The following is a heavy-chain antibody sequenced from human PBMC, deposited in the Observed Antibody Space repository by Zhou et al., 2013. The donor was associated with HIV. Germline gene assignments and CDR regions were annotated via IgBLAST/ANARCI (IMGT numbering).Heavy chain of an antibody. Sequence: QVHLVQSGPELKRPGSSVRISCKTSDTPFSRFGFTWLRQAPGQGLEWLGRIIPIFGSPFSAQKLHGRVTITADDSTSTVYIELSSLRSDDTAVYYCARDSGSASGAGTGYYDYWGQGTLVTVSS. CDR3: ARDSGSASGAGTGYYDY. D-gene: IGHD6-19*01. V-gene: IGHV1-69*13. J-gene: IGHJ4*02. CDR2: IIPIFGSP. CDR1: DTPFSRFG.